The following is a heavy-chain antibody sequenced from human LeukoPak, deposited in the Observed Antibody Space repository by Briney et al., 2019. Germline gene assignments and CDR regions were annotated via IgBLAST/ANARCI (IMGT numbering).Heavy chain of an antibody. V-gene: IGHV3-23*01. CDR3: ARDYTYCSGSRCYDRFDY. CDR2: ISGSGGST. D-gene: IGHD2-15*01. Sequence: PGGSLRLSCAASGFTFSSYAMSWVRQAPGKGPEWVSAISGSGGSTYYADSVKGRFTISRDNSKNTLYLQMNSLTAEDTAVYYCARDYTYCSGSRCYDRFDYWGQGIRVTVSS. CDR1: GFTFSSYA. J-gene: IGHJ4*02.